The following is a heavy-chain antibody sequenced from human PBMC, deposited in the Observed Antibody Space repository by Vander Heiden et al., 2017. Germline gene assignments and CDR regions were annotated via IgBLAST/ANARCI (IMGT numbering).Heavy chain of an antibody. D-gene: IGHD6-13*01. J-gene: IGHJ4*02. CDR3: AKSVITGAGYDY. CDR2: IRWNSGSK. CDR1: GFRFDDFG. V-gene: IGHV3-9*01. Sequence: EVQLVESGGGLVQPGRSLRLSCAVSGFRFDDFGMYWVRQATGKGRGGGAGIRWNSGSKGDADSVKGRCTISRDNAKNSLYLQMNSLRAEDTALYYCAKSVITGAGYDYWGQGTLVTVSS.